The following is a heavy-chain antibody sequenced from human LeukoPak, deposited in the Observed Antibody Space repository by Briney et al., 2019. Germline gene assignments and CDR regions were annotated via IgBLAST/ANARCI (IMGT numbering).Heavy chain of an antibody. CDR2: IYYSGST. Sequence: PSETLFITCNASGGSISSYYWSWIRQPPGKGLEWIGYIYYSGSTYYSPSLKSRVTISLDTSKNQFSLRLSSVTAADTAVYSCASSYNDSSGPFDYWGHGTLVTVSS. D-gene: IGHD3-22*01. CDR3: ASSYNDSSGPFDY. J-gene: IGHJ4*01. CDR1: GGSISSYY. V-gene: IGHV4-59*01.